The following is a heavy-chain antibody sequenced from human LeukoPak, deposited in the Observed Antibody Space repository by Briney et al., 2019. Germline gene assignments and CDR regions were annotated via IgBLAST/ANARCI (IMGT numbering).Heavy chain of an antibody. CDR3: ARAAYDSSGYLTL. Sequence: PGGSLRLSCAASGFTLNTYGMHWVRQAPGKGLEWVAVIWYDGSNKYHAGSVKGRFTISRDNSKNKLYLQMNSLRAEDTAVYYCARAAYDSSGYLTLWGQGTLVTVSS. D-gene: IGHD3-22*01. CDR2: IWYDGSNK. J-gene: IGHJ4*02. V-gene: IGHV3-33*01. CDR1: GFTLNTYG.